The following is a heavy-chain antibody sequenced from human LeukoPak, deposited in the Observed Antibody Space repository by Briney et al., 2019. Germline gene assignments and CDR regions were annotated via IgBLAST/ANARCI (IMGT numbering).Heavy chain of an antibody. D-gene: IGHD4-23*01. CDR2: INPNSGGT. Sequence: ASVKVSCKASGYTFTGYYMHWVRQAPGQGLELMGRINPNSGGTNYAQKFQGRVTMTRDTSISTAYMELSRLRSDDTAVYYCAREVVNRGFDYWGQGTLVTVSS. CDR1: GYTFTGYY. J-gene: IGHJ4*02. V-gene: IGHV1-2*06. CDR3: AREVVNRGFDY.